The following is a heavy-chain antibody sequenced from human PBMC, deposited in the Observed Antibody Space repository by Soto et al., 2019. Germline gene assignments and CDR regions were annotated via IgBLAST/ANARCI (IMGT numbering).Heavy chain of an antibody. D-gene: IGHD3-16*02. V-gene: IGHV4-34*01. CDR1: GGSFNDYF. J-gene: IGHJ4*02. Sequence: SETLSLTCAVYGGSFNDYFWSWIRQPPGKGLEWIGEINHRGTTNYIPSLKRRVTISVDTSKNQFSLKLISVTAADTAVYFCARGRLHLGELSFNYLDSWGQGTPVTVSS. CDR3: ARGRLHLGELSFNYLDS. CDR2: INHRGTT.